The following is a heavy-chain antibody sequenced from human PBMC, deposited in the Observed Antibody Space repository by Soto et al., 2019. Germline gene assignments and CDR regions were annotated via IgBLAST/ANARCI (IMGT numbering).Heavy chain of an antibody. CDR3: AKTSVEYSSSSYYYYYMDV. D-gene: IGHD6-6*01. Sequence: PGGSLRLSCAASGFSFSSYAMSWVRQAPGKGLEWVSAISGSGGSTYYADSVKGRFTISRDNSKNTLYLQMNSLRAEDTAVYYCAKTSVEYSSSSYYYYYMDVWGKGTTVTVSS. J-gene: IGHJ6*03. CDR1: GFSFSSYA. V-gene: IGHV3-23*01. CDR2: ISGSGGST.